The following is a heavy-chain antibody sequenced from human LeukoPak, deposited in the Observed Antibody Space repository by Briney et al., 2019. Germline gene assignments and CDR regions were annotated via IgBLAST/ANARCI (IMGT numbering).Heavy chain of an antibody. V-gene: IGHV4-4*09. Sequence: PSETLSLTCTVSGGSISGYYWSWIRQPPGKGLEWIGFIYTSGYTNYNPSLKSRVTISVDMSKNQFSLKLGSLTAADTAVYYCARHAGTTFSWFDPWGQGTLVTVSS. CDR1: GGSISGYY. CDR3: ARHAGTTFSWFDP. D-gene: IGHD1-14*01. J-gene: IGHJ5*02. CDR2: IYTSGYT.